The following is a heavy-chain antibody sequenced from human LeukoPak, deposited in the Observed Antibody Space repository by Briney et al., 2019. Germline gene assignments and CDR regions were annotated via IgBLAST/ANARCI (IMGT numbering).Heavy chain of an antibody. CDR2: ISSSSTYI. J-gene: IGHJ5*02. D-gene: IGHD6-13*01. Sequence: GGSLRLSCAASGFTFSSYSMNWVRQAPVKGLEWVSSISSSSTYIYYADSVKGRFTISRDNAKNSLYLQLNTLRAEDTAVYYCARGSSSSWYCDPWGQGTLVTVSS. CDR3: ARGSSSSWYCDP. CDR1: GFTFSSYS. V-gene: IGHV3-21*01.